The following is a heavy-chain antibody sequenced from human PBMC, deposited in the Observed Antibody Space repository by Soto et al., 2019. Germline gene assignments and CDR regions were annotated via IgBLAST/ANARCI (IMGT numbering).Heavy chain of an antibody. Sequence: LQLQESGPGLVKPSETLSLTCSVSGGSINSSSYCWGWVRQPPGTELEWIGSIYYSGSTYYNPSLTSRVTISVDTSKNQFSLKLSSVPAADTAVFYCARHYSSGSRNWFDPWVQRTLVTVSS. CDR2: IYYSGST. D-gene: IGHD6-19*01. V-gene: IGHV4-39*01. J-gene: IGHJ5*02. CDR3: ARHYSSGSRNWFDP. CDR1: GGSINSSSYC.